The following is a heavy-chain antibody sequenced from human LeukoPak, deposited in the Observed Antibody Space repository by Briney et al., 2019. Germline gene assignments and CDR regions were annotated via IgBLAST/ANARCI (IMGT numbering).Heavy chain of an antibody. J-gene: IGHJ6*03. D-gene: IGHD2-2*01. CDR1: GYLFTGYY. CDR2: INPSGGST. Sequence: ASVKVSCKASGYLFTGYYMHWVRQAPGQGLEWMGIINPSGGSTSYAQKFQGRVTMTRDMSTSTVYMELSSLRSEDTAVYYCARDGRYCSSTSCLTYYYYYYMDVWGKGTTVTVSS. CDR3: ARDGRYCSSTSCLTYYYYYYMDV. V-gene: IGHV1-46*01.